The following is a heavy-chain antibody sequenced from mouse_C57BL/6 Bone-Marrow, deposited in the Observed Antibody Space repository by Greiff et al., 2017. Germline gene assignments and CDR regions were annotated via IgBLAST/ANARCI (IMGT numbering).Heavy chain of an antibody. D-gene: IGHD1-1*01. Sequence: QVQLKESGAELARPGASVKLSCKASGYTFTSYGISWVKQRTGQGLEWIGEIYPRSGNTYYNEKFKGKATLTADKSSSTAYMELRSLTSEDSAVYFCAREELRKIDYWGQGTTLTVSS. V-gene: IGHV1-81*01. CDR3: AREELRKIDY. CDR2: IYPRSGNT. CDR1: GYTFTSYG. J-gene: IGHJ2*01.